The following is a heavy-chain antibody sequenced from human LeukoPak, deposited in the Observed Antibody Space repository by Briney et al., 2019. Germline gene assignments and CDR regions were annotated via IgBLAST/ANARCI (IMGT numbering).Heavy chain of an antibody. CDR3: ASTVEPLYFDY. D-gene: IGHD4-23*01. CDR2: IYYSGST. J-gene: IGHJ4*02. Sequence: PSQTLSLTCTVSGGSISSYYWSWIRQPPGKGLEWIGYIYYSGSTNYNPSLKSRVTISVDTSKNQFSLKLSSVTAADTAVYYCASTVEPLYFDYWGQGTLVTVSS. V-gene: IGHV4-59*01. CDR1: GGSISSYY.